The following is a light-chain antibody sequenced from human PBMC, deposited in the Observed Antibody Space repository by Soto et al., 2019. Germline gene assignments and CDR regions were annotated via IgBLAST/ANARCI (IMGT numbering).Light chain of an antibody. Sequence: EFLLTQSPCTLSLSPGDRATLSCRASQSVTSSFLAWYQQKRGQAPRLLIYGTSSRATGIPDRFSGSGSGTDFTLTISRLEPEDFAVYYCQQYGSSPITFGQGTRLEIK. V-gene: IGKV3-20*01. CDR1: QSVTSSF. J-gene: IGKJ5*01. CDR3: QQYGSSPIT. CDR2: GTS.